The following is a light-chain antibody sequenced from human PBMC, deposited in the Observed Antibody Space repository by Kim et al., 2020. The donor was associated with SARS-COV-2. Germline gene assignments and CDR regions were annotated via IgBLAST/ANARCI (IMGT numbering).Light chain of an antibody. CDR3: QQYKSYPWT. CDR2: KAS. CDR1: RNIATW. Sequence: GDRVTITCRASRNIATWVAWYQQKPGEAPRLLIYKASNLKSGVPSRFSGSGSGTEFTLTTDSLQADDLATYYCQQYKSYPWTFGQGNKL. J-gene: IGKJ1*01. V-gene: IGKV1-5*03.